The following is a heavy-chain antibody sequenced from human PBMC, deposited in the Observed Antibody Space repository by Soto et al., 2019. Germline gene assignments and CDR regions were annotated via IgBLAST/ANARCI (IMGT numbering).Heavy chain of an antibody. CDR3: ARDLSIVATTGTYYYYYGMDV. J-gene: IGHJ6*02. CDR1: GFTFSSYW. V-gene: IGHV3-7*04. CDR2: IKKDRSEK. Sequence: GGSLKLSCAASGFTFSSYWMSWVRKAPGKGLEWVANIKKDRSEKYYEENVKGRFTISRDNAKNSLYLQMNSLRADYTALYYCARDLSIVATTGTYYYYYGMDVWGQGT. D-gene: IGHD5-12*01.